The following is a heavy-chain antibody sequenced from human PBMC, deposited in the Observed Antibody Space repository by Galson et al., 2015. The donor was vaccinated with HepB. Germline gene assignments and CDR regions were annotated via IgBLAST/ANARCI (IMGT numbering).Heavy chain of an antibody. V-gene: IGHV3-13*01. CDR3: GRKLPPEGMDV. CDR1: GFTLSTYD. D-gene: IGHD5-24*01. J-gene: IGHJ6*02. Sequence: SLRLSCAASGFTLSTYDIHWVRQATGKGLEWVSGVGAAGDTHYSGSVRGRFTISRENAKNSLYLQMNSLRAEDTAVYYCGRKLPPEGMDVWGQGTTVTVSS. CDR2: VGAAGDT.